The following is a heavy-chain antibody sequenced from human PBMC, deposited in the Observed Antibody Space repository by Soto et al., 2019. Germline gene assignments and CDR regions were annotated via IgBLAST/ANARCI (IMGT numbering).Heavy chain of an antibody. CDR2: IYYSGST. J-gene: IGHJ4*02. D-gene: IGHD3-10*01. Sequence: PSETLSLTCTVSGGSISSYYWSWIRQPPGKGPEWIGYIYYSGSTNYNPSLKSRVTISVDTSKNQFSLKLSSVTAADTAVYYCARAPRGNYGYPSYFDYWGQGTLGTVSS. V-gene: IGHV4-59*01. CDR1: GGSISSYY. CDR3: ARAPRGNYGYPSYFDY.